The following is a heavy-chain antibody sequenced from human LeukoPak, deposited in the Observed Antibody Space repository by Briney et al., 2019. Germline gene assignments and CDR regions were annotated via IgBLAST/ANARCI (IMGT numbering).Heavy chain of an antibody. CDR2: ISWNSGSI. D-gene: IGHD3-3*01. V-gene: IGHV3-9*01. CDR1: GFTFDDYA. CDR3: AKGDYDFWSGCYFY. Sequence: GGSLRLSCAASGFTFDDYAMHWVRQAPGKGLEWVSGISWNSGSIGYADSVKGRFTISRDNAKNSLYLQMNSLRAEDTALYYCAKGDYDFWSGCYFYWGQGTLVTVSS. J-gene: IGHJ4*02.